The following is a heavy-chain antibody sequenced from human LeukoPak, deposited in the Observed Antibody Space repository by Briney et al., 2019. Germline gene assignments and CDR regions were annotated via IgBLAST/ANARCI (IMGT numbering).Heavy chain of an antibody. CDR2: LNPNTGGA. CDR1: AYTFTGYH. V-gene: IGHV1-2*02. D-gene: IGHD6-19*01. Sequence: ASVEVSCKASAYTFTGYHIHWVRQAPGQGLEWMGWLNPNTGGANYVQKFQGRVTMTRDTSINTAYMELSRLTSDDTVVYYCAGGRHSSGWPGDWFDPWGQGTLVTVSS. J-gene: IGHJ5*02. CDR3: AGGRHSSGWPGDWFDP.